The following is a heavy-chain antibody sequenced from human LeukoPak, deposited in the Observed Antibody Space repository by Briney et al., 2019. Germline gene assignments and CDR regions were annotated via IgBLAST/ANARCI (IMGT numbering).Heavy chain of an antibody. D-gene: IGHD1-26*01. CDR2: IYSGGST. Sequence: GGSLRLSCAASGFTFSSYAMSWVRQAPGKGLEWVSVIYSGGSTYYADSVKGRFTISRDNSKNTLYLQMNSLRAEDTAVYYCARDGADKLFDYWGQGTLVTVSS. CDR1: GFTFSSYA. J-gene: IGHJ4*02. V-gene: IGHV3-53*01. CDR3: ARDGADKLFDY.